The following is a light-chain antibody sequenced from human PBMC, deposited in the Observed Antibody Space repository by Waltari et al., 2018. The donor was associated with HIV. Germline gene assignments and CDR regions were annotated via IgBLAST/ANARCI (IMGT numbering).Light chain of an antibody. J-gene: IGKJ5*01. CDR1: QSLVHTDGNTY. CDR2: KVS. CDR3: MQATQFPLT. Sequence: EIVMMQSPPSSPVIVGQPASISCRSSQSLVHTDGNTYLSWLQQRPGQPPRLLIYKVSTRFSGVPDRFSGSGTGRDFTLKITRVEVEDVATYYCMQATQFPLTVGQGTRLEIK. V-gene: IGKV2-24*01.